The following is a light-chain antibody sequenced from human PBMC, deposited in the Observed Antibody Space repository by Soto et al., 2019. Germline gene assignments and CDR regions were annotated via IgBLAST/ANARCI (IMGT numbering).Light chain of an antibody. V-gene: IGKV3-20*01. CDR1: QSVTSSY. CDR3: QQFSSYPLT. Sequence: EIVFTQSPGTPSLSPCARATLSCIASQSVTSSYLAWYQQKPGQAPRLLIYDASSGATGIPDRFSGGGSGTDFTLTISRLEPEDFAVYYCQQFSSYPLTFGGGTKVDI. J-gene: IGKJ4*01. CDR2: DAS.